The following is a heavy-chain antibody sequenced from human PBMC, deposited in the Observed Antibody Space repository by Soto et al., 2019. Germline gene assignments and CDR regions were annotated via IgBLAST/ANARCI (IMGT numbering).Heavy chain of an antibody. Sequence: SETLSLTCTVSGGSISSYYWSWIRQPPGKGLEWIGYIYYSGSTNYNPSLKSRVTISVDTSKNQFSLKLSSVTAADTAVYYCARAYGRNCFDKWGQGTLDTVSS. CDR1: GGSISSYY. CDR2: IYYSGST. J-gene: IGHJ4*02. V-gene: IGHV4-59*01. CDR3: ARAYGRNCFDK. D-gene: IGHD1-20*01.